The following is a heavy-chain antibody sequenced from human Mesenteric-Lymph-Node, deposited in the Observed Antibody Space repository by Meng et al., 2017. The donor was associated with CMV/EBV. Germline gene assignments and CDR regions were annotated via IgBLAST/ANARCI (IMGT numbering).Heavy chain of an antibody. D-gene: IGHD6-19*01. J-gene: IGHJ4*02. CDR1: GYTFTGYY. CDR2: VNPNSGGT. V-gene: IGHV1-2*02. CDR3: ARPRVAGTAHFDS. Sequence: ASVKVSCKASGYTFTGYYRHWVRQAPGQGLEWMGWVNPNSGGTNYAQKFQGRVTMTRDTSISTAYMELNRLTSDDTAVYYCARPRVAGTAHFDSWGQGTLVTVSS.